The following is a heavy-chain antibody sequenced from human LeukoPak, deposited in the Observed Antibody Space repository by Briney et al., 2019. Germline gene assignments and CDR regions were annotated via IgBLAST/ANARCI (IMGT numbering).Heavy chain of an antibody. Sequence: SVEVSCKASGGTFSSYAISWGPQAPGQRLEWMGRIIPILDIANYAQKFQGRVTITAGKSTGTAYMELSSLRSEDTAVYYCASSLGGYGAGSYYNGNPFDYWGQGTLVTVSS. J-gene: IGHJ4*02. D-gene: IGHD3-10*01. V-gene: IGHV1-69*04. CDR3: ASSLGGYGAGSYYNGNPFDY. CDR1: GGTFSSYA. CDR2: IIPILDIA.